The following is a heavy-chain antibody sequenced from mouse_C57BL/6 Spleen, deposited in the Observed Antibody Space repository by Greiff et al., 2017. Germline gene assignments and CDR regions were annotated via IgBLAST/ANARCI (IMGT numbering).Heavy chain of an antibody. CDR2: IYPGDGDT. V-gene: IGHV1-82*01. J-gene: IGHJ1*03. Sequence: QVQLQQSGPDLVKPGASVKISCKASGYAFSSSWMNWVKQRPGKGLEWIGRIYPGDGDTNYNGKFKGKATLTADKSSSTAYMQLSRLTSEDSAVYYCAREVGSRVWGTGTTVTVSA. CDR3: AREVGSRV. CDR1: GYAFSSSW. D-gene: IGHD1-1*02.